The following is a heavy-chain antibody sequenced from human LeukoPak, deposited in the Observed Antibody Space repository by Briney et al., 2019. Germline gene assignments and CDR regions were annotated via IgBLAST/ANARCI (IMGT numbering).Heavy chain of an antibody. J-gene: IGHJ4*02. CDR1: GYTFTSYG. CDR3: ARDRVLRYFDWLLCFDY. D-gene: IGHD3-9*01. Sequence: GASVKVSCKASGYTFTSYGISWVRQAPGPALEWMGWISAYNGNTNYAQKLQGRVTMTTDTSTSTAYMELRSLRSDDTAVYHCARDRVLRYFDWLLCFDYWGQGTLVTVSS. V-gene: IGHV1-18*01. CDR2: ISAYNGNT.